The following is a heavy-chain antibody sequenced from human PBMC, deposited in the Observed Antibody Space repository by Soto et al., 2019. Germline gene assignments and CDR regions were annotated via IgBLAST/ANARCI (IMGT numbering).Heavy chain of an antibody. D-gene: IGHD2-2*01. J-gene: IGHJ6*03. CDR3: ARDQIVVVPAAMEGYYYYMDV. Sequence: EVQLVESGGGLVKPGGSLRLSCAASGLTFSSYSMNWVRQAPGKGLEWVSSISSSSSYIYYADSVKGRFTISRDNAKNSLYLQMNSLRAEDTAVYYCARDQIVVVPAAMEGYYYYMDVWGKGTTVTVSS. CDR1: GLTFSSYS. V-gene: IGHV3-21*01. CDR2: ISSSSSYI.